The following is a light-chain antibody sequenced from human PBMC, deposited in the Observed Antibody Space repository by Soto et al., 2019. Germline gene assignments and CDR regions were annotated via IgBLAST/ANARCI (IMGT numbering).Light chain of an antibody. CDR1: QIISSS. J-gene: IGKJ1*01. V-gene: IGKV1-39*01. CDR2: SAS. CDR3: QQYETFSPWT. Sequence: DIQMTQSPSSLSAFVGDRVTITCRTSQIISSSLNWYQQKPGKAPKLLIYSASSLQSGVPSRFSGSGSGADFTLTISNLQPDDFATYYCQQYETFSPWTFGQGTKVDIK.